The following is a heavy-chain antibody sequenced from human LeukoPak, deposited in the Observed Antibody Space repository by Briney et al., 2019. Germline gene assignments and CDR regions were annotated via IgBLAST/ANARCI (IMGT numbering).Heavy chain of an antibody. Sequence: SETLSLTCTVSGGSINSYWSWIRQPAGKGLEWIGRISGSGTITYNPALQSRLSISIDTSKNQFSLKLMSVTAADTAVYYCARDSGTTGEVKFDPWGQGTLVTVYS. J-gene: IGHJ5*02. D-gene: IGHD3-10*01. CDR2: ISGSGTI. V-gene: IGHV4-4*07. CDR3: ARDSGTTGEVKFDP. CDR1: GGSINSY.